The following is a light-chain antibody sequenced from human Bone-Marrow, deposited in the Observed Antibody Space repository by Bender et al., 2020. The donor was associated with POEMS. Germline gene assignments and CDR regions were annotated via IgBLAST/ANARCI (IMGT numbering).Light chain of an antibody. CDR1: SSDIGGYNY. CDR3: CSYAGSILYV. J-gene: IGLJ1*01. V-gene: IGLV2-14*03. Sequence: QSALTQPASVSGSPGQSITISCTGTSSDIGGYNYVSWYQQHPGKVPKLIIFDVSSRPSGVSNRFSGSKSGNTASLTISGLQAEDEADYYCCSYAGSILYVFGTGTKVTVL. CDR2: DVS.